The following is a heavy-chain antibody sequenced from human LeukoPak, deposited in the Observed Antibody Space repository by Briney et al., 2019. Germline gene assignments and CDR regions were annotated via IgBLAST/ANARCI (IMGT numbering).Heavy chain of an antibody. V-gene: IGHV3-30-3*01. D-gene: IGHD6-13*01. CDR3: AREEGSWYGAIDY. J-gene: IGHJ4*02. Sequence: GRSLRLSCAASGFTFSSYVMHWVRQPPGKGLEWVAVISYDGSNEHYVDSVKGRFTISRDNSKNTLYVQMNSLRAEDTAVYYCAREEGSWYGAIDYWGQGTLVTVSS. CDR1: GFTFSSYV. CDR2: ISYDGSNE.